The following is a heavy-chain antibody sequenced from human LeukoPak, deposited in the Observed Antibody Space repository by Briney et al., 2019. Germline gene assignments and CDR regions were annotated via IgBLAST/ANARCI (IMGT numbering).Heavy chain of an antibody. Sequence: PGGSLRLSCAASGFTFSSYEMNWVRLAPGKGLEWVSYISSSGSTIYYADSVKGRFTISRDNAKNSLYLQMNSLRAEDTAVYYCARLYSSGWYDFDYWGQGTLVTISS. CDR3: ARLYSSGWYDFDY. V-gene: IGHV3-48*03. CDR1: GFTFSSYE. J-gene: IGHJ4*02. D-gene: IGHD6-19*01. CDR2: ISSSGSTI.